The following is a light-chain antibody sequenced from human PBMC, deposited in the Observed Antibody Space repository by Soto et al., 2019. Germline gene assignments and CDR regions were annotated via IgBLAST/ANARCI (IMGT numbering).Light chain of an antibody. V-gene: IGKV1-33*01. CDR1: QDISNY. CDR2: DAS. J-gene: IGKJ4*01. Sequence: DLQMTQSPSSLSASVGDRVTITCQASQDISNYLNWYQQKPGKAPKLLIYDASNLETGVPSRFGGSGSGTDFTFTISSLQPEDIATYYCQQYDNLPLTFGGGTKVEIK. CDR3: QQYDNLPLT.